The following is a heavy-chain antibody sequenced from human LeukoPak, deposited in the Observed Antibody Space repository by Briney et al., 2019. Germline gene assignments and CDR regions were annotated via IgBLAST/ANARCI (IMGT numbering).Heavy chain of an antibody. CDR1: GFTFSSYA. J-gene: IGHJ4*02. CDR2: ISAGGGTT. Sequence: GGSLRLSCAASGFTFSSYAMSWVRQAPGKGLEWISAISAGGGTTYYADSVKGRFTISRDNSKNMLYLQMNSLRAGDTAVYYCAKLRSGGSGSSTCWGQGTLVTVSP. D-gene: IGHD3-10*01. V-gene: IGHV3-23*01. CDR3: AKLRSGGSGSSTC.